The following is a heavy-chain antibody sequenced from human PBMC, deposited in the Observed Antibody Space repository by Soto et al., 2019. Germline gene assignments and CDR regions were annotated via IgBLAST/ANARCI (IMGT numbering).Heavy chain of an antibody. CDR3: ARDYEVVAATPGWFDP. CDR1: GGTFSSYT. Sequence: SVKVSCKASGGTFSSYTISWVRQAPGQGLEWMGRIIPILGIANYAQKFQGRVTITADKSTSTAYMELSSLRSEDTAVYYCARDYEVVAATPGWFDPWGQGTLVTVSS. CDR2: IIPILGIA. J-gene: IGHJ5*02. D-gene: IGHD2-15*01. V-gene: IGHV1-69*04.